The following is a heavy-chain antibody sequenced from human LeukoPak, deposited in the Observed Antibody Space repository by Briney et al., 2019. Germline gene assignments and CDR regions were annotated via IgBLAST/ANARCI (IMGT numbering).Heavy chain of an antibody. Sequence: PGGSPRLSSAPSGFTPSSYTMSSVPHTPRKGLERVSAIISGGGSTYYAASVEGRFTISRDNSKNTPYLQMISLRAEETAVYYCAKDPAVATSRDYWGQGTLVTVSS. D-gene: IGHD5-12*01. CDR2: IISGGGST. J-gene: IGHJ4*02. V-gene: IGHV3-23*01. CDR1: GFTPSSYT. CDR3: AKDPAVATSRDY.